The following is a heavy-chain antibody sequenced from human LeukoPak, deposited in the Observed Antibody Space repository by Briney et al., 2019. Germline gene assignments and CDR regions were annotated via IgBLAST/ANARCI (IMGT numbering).Heavy chain of an antibody. CDR3: ARNLKSGRVDY. V-gene: IGHV5-51*01. Sequence: GESLKISRKGSGYSFTSYWIGWVRQMPGKGLEWMGIIYPGDSDTRYSPSFRGQVTISADKSISTASLQWSSLKASDTAMYYCARNLKSGRVDYWGQGTLVTVSS. J-gene: IGHJ4*02. CDR2: IYPGDSDT. D-gene: IGHD2-15*01. CDR1: GYSFTSYW.